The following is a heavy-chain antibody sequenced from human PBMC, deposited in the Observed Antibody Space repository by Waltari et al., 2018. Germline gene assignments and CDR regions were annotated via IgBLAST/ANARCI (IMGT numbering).Heavy chain of an antibody. CDR1: GFTFSSYE. CDR3: ASSFGITIFGVALSQDY. V-gene: IGHV3-48*03. CDR2: ISSSGSTI. D-gene: IGHD3-3*01. J-gene: IGHJ4*02. Sequence: EVQLVESGGGLVQPGGSLRLSCAASGFTFSSYEMNWVRQAPGKGLEWVSYISSSGSTISYADSVKGRFTISRDNAKNSLYLQMNSLRAEDTAVYYCASSFGITIFGVALSQDYWGQGTLVTVSS.